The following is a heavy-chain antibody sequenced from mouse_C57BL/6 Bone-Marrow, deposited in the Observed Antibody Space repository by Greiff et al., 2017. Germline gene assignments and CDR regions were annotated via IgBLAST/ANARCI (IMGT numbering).Heavy chain of an antibody. Sequence: QVQLQQSGAELVRPGTSVKVSCKASGYAFTNYLIEWVKQRPGQGLEWIGVINPGSGGTNYNEKFKGKATLTADKSSSTAYMKLSSLTSEDSAVYFCATRTGARGTMDYWGQGTSVTVSS. V-gene: IGHV1-54*01. J-gene: IGHJ4*01. CDR3: ATRTGARGTMDY. CDR1: GYAFTNYL. D-gene: IGHD3-3*01. CDR2: INPGSGGT.